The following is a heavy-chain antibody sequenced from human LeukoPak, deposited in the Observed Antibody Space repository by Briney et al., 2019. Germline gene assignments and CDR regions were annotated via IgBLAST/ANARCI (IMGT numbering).Heavy chain of an antibody. D-gene: IGHD3-16*01. CDR1: GFTSSRYW. V-gene: IGHV3-7*01. CDR3: ARDGFQWGNRYDACDI. CDR2: IKQDGSEI. Sequence: GGSLRLSCAASGFTSSRYWMSWVRQAPGRGLGRVASIKQDGSEIYYVDSVKGRFTISRDNAKNSLYLQMNSLRAEDTAVYYCARDGFQWGNRYDACDIWGQGAMVTVSS. J-gene: IGHJ3*02.